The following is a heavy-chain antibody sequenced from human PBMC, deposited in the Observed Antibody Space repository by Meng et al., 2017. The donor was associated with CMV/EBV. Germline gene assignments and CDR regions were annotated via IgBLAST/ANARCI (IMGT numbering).Heavy chain of an antibody. D-gene: IGHD6-6*01. CDR3: ARAGSSSSSAGIDY. CDR1: GGTFSSYT. V-gene: IGHV1-69*02. CDR2: IIPILGIA. J-gene: IGHJ4*02. Sequence: SVKVSCKASGGTFSSYTIGWVRQAPGQGLEWMGRIIPILGIANYAQKFQGRVTITADKSTSTAYMELSSLRSEDTAVYYCARAGSSSSSAGIDYWGQGTLVTVSS.